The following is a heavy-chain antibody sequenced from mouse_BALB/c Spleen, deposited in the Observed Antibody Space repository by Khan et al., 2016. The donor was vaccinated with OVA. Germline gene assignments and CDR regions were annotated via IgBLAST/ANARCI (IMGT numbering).Heavy chain of an antibody. CDR2: IWSDGST. V-gene: IGHV2-6-1*01. J-gene: IGHJ4*01. Sequence: VKLLESGPGLVAPSQSLSITCTISGFSLTNYGVHWVRQPPGKGLEWLVVIWSDGSTTYNSALKSRLTISKDNSKSQVFLKMNSLQTDDTAMYFCARQPYYHYNIMDYWGQGTSVIVSS. D-gene: IGHD2-10*01. CDR3: ARQPYYHYNIMDY. CDR1: GFSLTNYG.